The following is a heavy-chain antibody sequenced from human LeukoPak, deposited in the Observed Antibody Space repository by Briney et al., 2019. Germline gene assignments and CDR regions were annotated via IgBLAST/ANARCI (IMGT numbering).Heavy chain of an antibody. CDR3: ARARGRSLITTIDY. CDR2: ISAYNGNT. Sequence: ASVKVSCKASGYTFTSHGISWVRQAPGQGLEWMGWISAYNGNTNYAQKVQGRVTMTTDTSTSTAYMELRSLRSDDTAVYYCARARGRSLITTIDYWGQGTLVTVSS. D-gene: IGHD3-22*01. V-gene: IGHV1-18*01. J-gene: IGHJ4*02. CDR1: GYTFTSHG.